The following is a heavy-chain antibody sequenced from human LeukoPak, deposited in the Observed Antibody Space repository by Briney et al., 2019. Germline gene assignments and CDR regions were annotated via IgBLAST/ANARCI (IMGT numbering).Heavy chain of an antibody. CDR1: GFTFSSYS. V-gene: IGHV3-23*01. CDR2: ISGSGGST. D-gene: IGHD1-26*01. J-gene: IGHJ6*03. Sequence: GGSLRLSCAASGFTFSSYSMNWVRQAPGKGLEWVSGISGSGGSTDYADSVKGRFTISRDNSKNTLYLQMTSLRVEDTAVYYCAKRAGLVGSTNYYYYYMDVWGKGTTVTVSS. CDR3: AKRAGLVGSTNYYYYYMDV.